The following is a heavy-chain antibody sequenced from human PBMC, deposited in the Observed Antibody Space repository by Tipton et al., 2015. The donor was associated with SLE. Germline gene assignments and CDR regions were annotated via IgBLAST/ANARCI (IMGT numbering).Heavy chain of an antibody. CDR2: IHSDGSST. J-gene: IGHJ3*02. CDR3: ARDRRDTDAFDI. CDR1: GFTFSNHW. Sequence: SLRLSCAASGFTFSNHWMHWVRQAPGKGLEWVSRIHSDGSSTNYADSVRGRFTVSRDNAKNSLYLQMNSLRAEDTAVYYCARDRRDTDAFDIWGQGTMVTVSS. D-gene: IGHD5-18*01. V-gene: IGHV3-74*01.